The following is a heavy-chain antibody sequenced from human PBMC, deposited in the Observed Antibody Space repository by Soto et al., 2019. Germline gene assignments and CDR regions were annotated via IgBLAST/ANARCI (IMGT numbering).Heavy chain of an antibody. CDR2: IYTSGST. Sequence: PSETLSLTCTVSGGSISSYYWSWIRQPAGKGLEWIGRIYTSGSTKYNPSLKSRVTMSVDTSKNQFSLKLSSVTAADTAVYYCARHGGITIFGVSLNWFDPWGQGTLVTVSS. J-gene: IGHJ5*02. V-gene: IGHV4-4*07. CDR1: GGSISSYY. CDR3: ARHGGITIFGVSLNWFDP. D-gene: IGHD3-3*01.